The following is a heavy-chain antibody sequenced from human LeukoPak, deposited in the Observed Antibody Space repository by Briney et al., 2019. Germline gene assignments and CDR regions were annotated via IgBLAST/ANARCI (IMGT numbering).Heavy chain of an antibody. D-gene: IGHD1-7*01. V-gene: IGHV3-11*06. CDR1: GFTFSDYY. CDR3: ATEMGTTSDF. Sequence: GGSLRLSCAASGFTFSDYYMSWIRQAPGKGLEWVSYISSSSSYTNYADSVKGRFTISRDNAKNSLYLQMNSLRDEDTAVYYCATEMGTTSDFWGQGTLVTVSS. CDR2: ISSSSSYT. J-gene: IGHJ4*02.